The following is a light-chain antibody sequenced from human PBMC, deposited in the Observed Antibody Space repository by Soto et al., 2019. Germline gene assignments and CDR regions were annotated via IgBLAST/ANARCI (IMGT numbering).Light chain of an antibody. CDR1: QRISRW. V-gene: IGKV1-5*03. CDR3: QQYDSYSKT. Sequence: DIQMTQSPSTLSASVGDSVTITCRARQRISRWLAWYQQKPGKAPKRLIYQASSLELGVPSRFSGSASGTEFTLTISCLQPDDFATYYCQQYDSYSKTFGQGTKVEIK. J-gene: IGKJ1*01. CDR2: QAS.